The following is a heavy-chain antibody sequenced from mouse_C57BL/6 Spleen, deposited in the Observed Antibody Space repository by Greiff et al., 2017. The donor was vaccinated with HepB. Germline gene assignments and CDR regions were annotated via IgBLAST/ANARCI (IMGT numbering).Heavy chain of an antibody. D-gene: IGHD2-4*01. CDR3: ARPHDFSWFAY. J-gene: IGHJ3*01. CDR2: INPNNGGT. CDR1: GYTFTDYY. V-gene: IGHV1-26*01. Sequence: VQLQQSGPELVKPGASVKISCKASGYTFTDYYMNWVKQSHGKSLEWIGDINPNNGGTSYNQKFKGKATLTVDKSSSTAYMELRSLTSEDSAVYYCARPHDFSWFAYWGQGTLVTVSA.